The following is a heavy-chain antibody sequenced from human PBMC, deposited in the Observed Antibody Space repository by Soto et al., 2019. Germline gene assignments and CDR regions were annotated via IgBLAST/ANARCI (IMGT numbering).Heavy chain of an antibody. J-gene: IGHJ4*02. Sequence: QVQLVQSGVEVKKPGASVKVSCETSGYTFSRHGINWVRRAPGQGLEWMAWISAHNGNTKYAEKFQGRISVTIETATTTAYMELRGLYSDDTAVYYCVRESVNSNSWYVVEYWGQGTPVIVSS. CDR1: GYTFSRHG. CDR3: VRESVNSNSWYVVEY. V-gene: IGHV1-18*01. D-gene: IGHD5-12*01. CDR2: ISAHNGNT.